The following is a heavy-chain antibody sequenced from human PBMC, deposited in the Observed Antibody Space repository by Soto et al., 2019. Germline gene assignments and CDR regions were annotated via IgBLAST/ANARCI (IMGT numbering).Heavy chain of an antibody. D-gene: IGHD4-17*01. CDR2: IYHSGST. V-gene: IGHV4-59*01. CDR1: GGSISSYY. CDR3: VTVEDGNFFHY. Sequence: QVQLQESGPGLVKPSETLSLTCTVSGGSISSYYWSWIRQTAGKGLEWLAYIYHSGSTNYNPSLKGGVALSIAPSRNQFSLKLTSVTAADTGIYYCVTVEDGNFFHYWGQGTLVTVSS. J-gene: IGHJ4*02.